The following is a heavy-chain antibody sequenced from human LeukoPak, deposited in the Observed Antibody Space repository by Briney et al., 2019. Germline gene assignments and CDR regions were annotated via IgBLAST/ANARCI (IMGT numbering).Heavy chain of an antibody. CDR3: AKPEGYCSGGSCYGDAFDI. V-gene: IGHV3-53*01. D-gene: IGHD2-15*01. Sequence: GGSLRLSCAASGFTFSSYSMSWVRQAPGKGLEGVSVIYSGGSTYYADSVTGRFTISRDNSKNTLYLQMNSLRAEDTAVYYCAKPEGYCSGGSCYGDAFDIWGQGTMVTVSS. CDR2: IYSGGST. J-gene: IGHJ3*02. CDR1: GFTFSSYS.